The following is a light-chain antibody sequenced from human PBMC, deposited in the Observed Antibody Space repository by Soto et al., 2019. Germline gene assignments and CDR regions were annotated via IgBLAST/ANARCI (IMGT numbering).Light chain of an antibody. V-gene: IGKV1-17*03. CDR1: QGITNN. J-gene: IGKJ1*01. CDR2: FAS. CDR3: LQVNSYPWT. Sequence: DIRMTQSPSAMSASVGDRVTITCRASQGITNNLAWFQQRPGKVPRRLIYFASTLQSGVPSRFSGSGSGTEFTLTISGLEPEDFATYYCLQVNSYPWTFGQGTNVEIK.